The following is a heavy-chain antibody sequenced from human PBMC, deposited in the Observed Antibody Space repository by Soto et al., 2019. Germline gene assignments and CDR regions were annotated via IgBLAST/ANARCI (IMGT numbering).Heavy chain of an antibody. CDR1: GFTFSSYA. D-gene: IGHD3-10*01. CDR3: AKYGPFGERPRGWFDP. J-gene: IGHJ5*02. V-gene: IGHV3-23*01. CDR2: ISGSGGST. Sequence: GGSLRLSCAASGFTFSSYAMSWVRQAPGKGLEWVSAISGSGGSTYYADSVKGRFTISRDNSKNTLYLQMSSLRAEDTAVYYCAKYGPFGERPRGWFDPWGQGALVTVSS.